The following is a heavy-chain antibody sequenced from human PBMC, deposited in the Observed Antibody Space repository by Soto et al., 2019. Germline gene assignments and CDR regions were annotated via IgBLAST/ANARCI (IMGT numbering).Heavy chain of an antibody. CDR3: ARDCQYSGYDYPDAFDI. D-gene: IGHD5-12*01. CDR2: ISSSGSTI. J-gene: IGHJ3*02. V-gene: IGHV3-11*01. CDR1: GFTFSDYY. Sequence: GGSLRLSCAASGFTFSDYYMSWIRQAPGKGLEWVSYISSSGSTIYYADSVKGRFTISRDNAKNSLYLQMNSLRAEDTAVYYCARDCQYSGYDYPDAFDIWGQGTMVTVSS.